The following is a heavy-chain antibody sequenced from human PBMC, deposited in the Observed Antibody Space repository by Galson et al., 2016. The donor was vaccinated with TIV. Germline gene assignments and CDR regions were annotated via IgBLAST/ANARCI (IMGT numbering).Heavy chain of an antibody. CDR3: AKPGKSGDYSWDAFDV. CDR1: GFAFSFYT. CDR2: ISLSGAYT. Sequence: SLRLSCAASGFAFSFYTMTWVRQAPGKGLEWVSSISLSGAYTFYADSVKGRFSISRDKSKSTLYLILNSLRVEDTATYYCAKPGKSGDYSWDAFDVWGQGTMVTVSS. J-gene: IGHJ3*01. V-gene: IGHV3-23*01. D-gene: IGHD2-21*02.